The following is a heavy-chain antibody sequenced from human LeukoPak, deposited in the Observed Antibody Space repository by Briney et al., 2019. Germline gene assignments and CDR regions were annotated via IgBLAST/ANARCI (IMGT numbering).Heavy chain of an antibody. CDR2: ISSSSNYK. CDR1: GFTFSGYS. V-gene: IGHV3-21*01. J-gene: IGHJ4*02. Sequence: GGSLRLSCAASGFTFSGYSMNWVRQAPGKGLEWVSSISSSSNYKYYADSVKGRFTISRDNAKNSLYLQMNSLRAEDTAVYYCARHPITMVPFDFDYWGQGTLVTVSS. D-gene: IGHD3-10*01. CDR3: ARHPITMVPFDFDY.